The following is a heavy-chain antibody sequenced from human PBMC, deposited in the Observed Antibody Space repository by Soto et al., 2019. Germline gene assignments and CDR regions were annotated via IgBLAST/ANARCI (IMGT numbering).Heavy chain of an antibody. J-gene: IGHJ4*02. D-gene: IGHD6-19*01. V-gene: IGHV6-1*01. CDR1: GDSVSSNSAA. CDR3: ARAIMSTIAVAGTVDY. CDR2: TYYRSKWYN. Sequence: QSQTLSLTCAISGDSVSSNSAAWNWIRQSPSRGLEWLGRTYYRSKWYNDYAVSVKSRITINPDTSKNQFSLQLNSVTPEDTAVYYCARAIMSTIAVAGTVDYWGQGTLVTVSS.